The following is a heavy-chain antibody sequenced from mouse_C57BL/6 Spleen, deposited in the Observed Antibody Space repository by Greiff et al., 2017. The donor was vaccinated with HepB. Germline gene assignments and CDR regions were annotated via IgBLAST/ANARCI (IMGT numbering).Heavy chain of an antibody. J-gene: IGHJ3*01. CDR1: GYAFTNYL. V-gene: IGHV1-54*01. CDR3: ARRGWSEGFAY. D-gene: IGHD2-3*01. Sequence: VQLQQSGAELVRPGTSVKVSCKASGYAFTNYLIEWVKQRPGQGLEWIGVINPGSGGTNYNEKFKGKATLTADKSSSTAYMQLSSLTSEDSAVYFCARRGWSEGFAYWGQGTLVTVSA. CDR2: INPGSGGT.